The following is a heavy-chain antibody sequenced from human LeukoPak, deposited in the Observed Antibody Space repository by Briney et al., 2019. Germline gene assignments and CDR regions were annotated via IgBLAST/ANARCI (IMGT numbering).Heavy chain of an antibody. CDR2: INPNSGGT. J-gene: IGHJ4*02. CDR3: ARDDGISSNFDY. CDR1: GYTFTGYY. D-gene: IGHD2-2*01. V-gene: IGHV1-2*02. Sequence: ASAKVSCKASGYTFTGYYMHWVRQAPGQGLEWMGWINPNSGGTNYAQKFQGRVTMTRDTSISTAYMELSRLRSDDTAVYYCARDDGISSNFDYWGQGTLVTVSS.